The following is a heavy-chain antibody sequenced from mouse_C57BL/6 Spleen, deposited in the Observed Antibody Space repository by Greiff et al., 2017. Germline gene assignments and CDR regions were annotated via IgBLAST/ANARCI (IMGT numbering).Heavy chain of an antibody. CDR2: ISSGSSTI. CDR3: ARGGYYYGSSPYYFDY. Sequence: EVKLMESGGGLVKPGGSLKLSCAASGFTFSDYGMHWVRQAPEKGLEWVAYISSGSSTIYYAHTVKGRFTISRDNAKNTLFLQMTSLRSEDTAMYYCARGGYYYGSSPYYFDYWGQGTTLPVSS. D-gene: IGHD1-1*01. CDR1: GFTFSDYG. V-gene: IGHV5-17*01. J-gene: IGHJ2*01.